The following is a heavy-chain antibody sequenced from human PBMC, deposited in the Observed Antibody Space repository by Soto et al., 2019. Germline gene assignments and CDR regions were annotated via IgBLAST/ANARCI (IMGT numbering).Heavy chain of an antibody. D-gene: IGHD2-15*01. CDR1: GDSVSSNSAA. Sequence: SQTLSLTCAISGDSVSSNSAAWNWIRQSPSRGLEWLGRTYYRSKWYNDYAVSVKSRITINPDTSKNQFSLQLNSVTPEDTAVYYCARVPGGGGYCSGGSCYPGAFDIWGQGTMVTVSS. CDR3: ARVPGGGGYCSGGSCYPGAFDI. J-gene: IGHJ3*02. CDR2: TYYRSKWYN. V-gene: IGHV6-1*01.